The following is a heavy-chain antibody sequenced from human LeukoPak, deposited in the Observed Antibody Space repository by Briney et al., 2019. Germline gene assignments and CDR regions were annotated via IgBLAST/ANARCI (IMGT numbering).Heavy chain of an antibody. J-gene: IGHJ4*02. CDR2: ISNKGGST. V-gene: IGHV3-64D*09. CDR3: VKSGTWADFDS. Sequence: GGSLRLSCSASGFTYSSYGMHWVRQAPGKGLEYVSGISNKGGSTYYADSVKGRFTISRDNSKNTLHLQMSSLRADDTAVYYCVKSGTWADFDSWGQGTLVTVSS. D-gene: IGHD1-26*01. CDR1: GFTYSSYG.